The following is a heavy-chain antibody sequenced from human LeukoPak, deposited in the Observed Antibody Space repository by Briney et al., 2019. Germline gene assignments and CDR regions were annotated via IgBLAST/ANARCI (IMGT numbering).Heavy chain of an antibody. CDR1: GFTYTNYY. Sequence: GGSLRLSCAVSGFTYTNYYMSWVRQAPGKGLEWVANINQVGTETFYVDSVKGRFTISRDNAKNSLYLQMSSLRAEDTAVYYCAQLLLRGPTAWGQGTLVTVSS. J-gene: IGHJ4*02. V-gene: IGHV3-7*01. CDR3: AQLLLRGPTA. D-gene: IGHD2-15*01. CDR2: INQVGTET.